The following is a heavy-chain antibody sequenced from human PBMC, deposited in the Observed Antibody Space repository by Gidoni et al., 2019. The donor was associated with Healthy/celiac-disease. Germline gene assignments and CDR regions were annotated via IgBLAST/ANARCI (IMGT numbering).Heavy chain of an antibody. J-gene: IGHJ3*02. CDR3: AGTGIVGATYAFDI. D-gene: IGHD1-26*01. CDR2: ISSRSSYI. V-gene: IGHV3-21*01. Sequence: EVQLVESGGGLVKPGGSLRLSCAASGFTFSSYSMNWVRQAPGKGLEWVSSISSRSSYIYYADSVKGRFTISRDNAKNSLYLQMNSLRAEDTAVYYCAGTGIVGATYAFDIWGQGTMVTVSS. CDR1: GFTFSSYS.